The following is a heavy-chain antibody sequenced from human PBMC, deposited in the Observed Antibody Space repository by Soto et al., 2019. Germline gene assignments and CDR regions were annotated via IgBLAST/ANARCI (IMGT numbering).Heavy chain of an antibody. D-gene: IGHD3-22*01. CDR1: GYTFTGYY. Sequence: GASVKVSCKASGYTFTGYYMHWVRQAPGQGLEWMGWINPNSGGTNYAQKFQGWVTMTRDTSISTAYMELSRLRSDDTAVYYCAREYYDSSGIGMDVWGQGTTVTVSS. CDR2: INPNSGGT. V-gene: IGHV1-2*04. J-gene: IGHJ6*02. CDR3: AREYYDSSGIGMDV.